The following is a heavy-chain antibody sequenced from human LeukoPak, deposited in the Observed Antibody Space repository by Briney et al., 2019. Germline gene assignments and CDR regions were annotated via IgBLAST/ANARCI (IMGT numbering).Heavy chain of an antibody. Sequence: PSETLSLTCAVYGGSFSGYYWSWIRQPPGKGLEWIGYIYYSGSTNYNPSLKSRVTISVDTSKNQFSLKLSSVTAADTAVYYCARDYYGSGSLGGYYYYYGMDVWGQGTTVTVSS. CDR2: IYYSGST. D-gene: IGHD3-10*01. J-gene: IGHJ6*02. CDR1: GGSFSGYY. V-gene: IGHV4-59*01. CDR3: ARDYYGSGSLGGYYYYYGMDV.